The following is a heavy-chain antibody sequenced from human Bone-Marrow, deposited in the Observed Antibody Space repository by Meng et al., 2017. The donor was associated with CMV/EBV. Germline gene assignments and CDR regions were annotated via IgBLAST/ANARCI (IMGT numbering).Heavy chain of an antibody. Sequence: ASVKVSCKASGYTFTSYDINWVRQATGQGLEWMGWMNPNSDNTAYAQKFQGRVTITRNTSLRTAYMELSSLRSEDTAVYYCSRGRAGDYGDLGAGLDSWGHGTLVTVSS. V-gene: IGHV1-8*03. D-gene: IGHD4-17*01. CDR2: MNPNSDNT. CDR3: SRGRAGDYGDLGAGLDS. CDR1: GYTFTSYD. J-gene: IGHJ5*01.